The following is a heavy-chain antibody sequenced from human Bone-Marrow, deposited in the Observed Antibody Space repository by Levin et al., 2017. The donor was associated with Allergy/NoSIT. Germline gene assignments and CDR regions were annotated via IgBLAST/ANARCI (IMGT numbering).Heavy chain of an antibody. J-gene: IGHJ4*02. V-gene: IGHV3-11*01. Sequence: PGESLKISCAASGFTFSDYYMSWIRQAPGKGLEWVSYISSSGSTIYYADSVKGRFTISRDNAKNTLYLQMNSLRAEDTAVYYCARAPRMVRGDTYFDYWGQGTLVTVSS. CDR3: ARAPRMVRGDTYFDY. D-gene: IGHD3-10*01. CDR1: GFTFSDYY. CDR2: ISSSGSTI.